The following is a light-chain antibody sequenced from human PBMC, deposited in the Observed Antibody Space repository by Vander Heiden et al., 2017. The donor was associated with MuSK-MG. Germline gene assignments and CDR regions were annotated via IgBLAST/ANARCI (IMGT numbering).Light chain of an antibody. J-gene: IGKJ2*01. CDR3: RQRLRGPNT. CDR2: LSS. V-gene: IGKV2-28*01. CDR1: QSLLHSNGYSY. Sequence: IVMPQSPLSLPVTPVEPASIPCRSSQSLLHSNGYSYLHWYLQKPGQSPQLLIYLSSNRASGVPDRFSGSGSGTDFTLKISRVESEDVGVYFCRQRLRGPNTFGQGTKLEIK.